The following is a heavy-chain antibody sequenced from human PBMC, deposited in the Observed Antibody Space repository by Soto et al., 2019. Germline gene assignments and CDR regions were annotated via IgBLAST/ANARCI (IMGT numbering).Heavy chain of an antibody. Sequence: QVQLVQSGAEVKKPGASVKVSCKASGYTFTGYYMHWVRQAPGQGLEWMGWINPNSGGTNYAQKFQGRVTMTRDTPISTAYMELRRLRSYDTAVYYCARILYYYGSGTKWGMDVWGQGTTVTVSS. D-gene: IGHD3-10*01. CDR2: INPNSGGT. CDR3: ARILYYYGSGTKWGMDV. V-gene: IGHV1-2*02. J-gene: IGHJ6*02. CDR1: GYTFTGYY.